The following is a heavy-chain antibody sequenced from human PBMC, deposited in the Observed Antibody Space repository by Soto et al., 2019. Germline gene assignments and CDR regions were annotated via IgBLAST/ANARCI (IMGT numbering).Heavy chain of an antibody. V-gene: IGHV1-69*06. CDR3: ALEFYYYILTGYVTYYGMDV. Sequence: ASVKVSCKASGCTFSSYAISWVRQAPGQGLAWMGGIIPIFGTANYAQKFQGRVTITADKSTSTAYIELSSLRSEDTAVYYCALEFYYYILTGYVTYYGMDVWGQGTTVTVSS. CDR2: IIPIFGTA. J-gene: IGHJ6*02. D-gene: IGHD3-9*01. CDR1: GCTFSSYA.